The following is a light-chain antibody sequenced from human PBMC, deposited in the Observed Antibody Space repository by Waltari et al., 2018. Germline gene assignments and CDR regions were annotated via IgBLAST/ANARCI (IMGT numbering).Light chain of an antibody. CDR1: QLGNKY. V-gene: IGLV3-1*01. CDR3: QAWDSSSVI. CDR2: QDT. J-gene: IGLJ2*01. Sequence: SYEVTQPPSMSVSPRQTASITCSGDQLGNKYVSWYQQKSGQSPLLVIYQDTKRPSGIPERFSGSNSGNTATLTISGTQAMDEADYYCQAWDSSSVIFGGGTKLTVL.